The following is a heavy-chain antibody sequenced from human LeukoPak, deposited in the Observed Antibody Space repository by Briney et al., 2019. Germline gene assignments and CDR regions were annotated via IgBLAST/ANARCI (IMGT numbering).Heavy chain of an antibody. J-gene: IGHJ4*02. Sequence: PGGSLRLSCAASGFTFSSYAMSWVRQAPGKGLEWVSGINWNGGSTGYADSVKGRFTISRDNAKNSLYLQMNSLRAEDTALYYCARLDYDRSGYYRYYFEYWGQGTLVTVSS. V-gene: IGHV3-20*04. CDR3: ARLDYDRSGYYRYYFEY. CDR1: GFTFSSYA. CDR2: INWNGGST. D-gene: IGHD3-22*01.